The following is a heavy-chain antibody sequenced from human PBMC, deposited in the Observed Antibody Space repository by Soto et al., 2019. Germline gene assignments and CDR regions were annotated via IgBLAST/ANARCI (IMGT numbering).Heavy chain of an antibody. V-gene: IGHV3-23*01. J-gene: IGHJ6*03. CDR1: GFTFSSYA. CDR2: ISGSGGST. Sequence: PGGSLRLSCAASGFTFSSYAISWVRQAPGKGLEWVSAISGSGGSTYYADSVKGRFTISRDNSKNTLYLQMNSLRAEDTAVYYWAKGSTIFGVVTGPSYMDVWGKGTLVTVSS. D-gene: IGHD3-3*01. CDR3: AKGSTIFGVVTGPSYMDV.